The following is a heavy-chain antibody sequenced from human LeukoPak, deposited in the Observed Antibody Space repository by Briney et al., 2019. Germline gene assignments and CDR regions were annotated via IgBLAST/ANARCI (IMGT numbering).Heavy chain of an antibody. CDR2: IYYSGST. J-gene: IGHJ4*02. CDR1: GGXISSYY. CDR3: ARGSVPYSSSWYHFDY. V-gene: IGHV4-59*01. Sequence: SETLSLTCSVSGGXISSYYWSWIRQPPGKGLEWIGYIYYSGSTNYNPSLKSRVTISVDTSKNQFSLKLSSVTAADTAVYYCARGSVPYSSSWYHFDYWGQGTLVTVSS. D-gene: IGHD6-13*01.